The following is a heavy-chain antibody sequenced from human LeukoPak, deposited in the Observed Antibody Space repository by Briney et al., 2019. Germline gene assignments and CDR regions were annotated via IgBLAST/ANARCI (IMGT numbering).Heavy chain of an antibody. CDR1: GFPFSTHS. V-gene: IGHV3-21*01. Sequence: GGSLRLSCAASGFPFSTHSLNWVRQAPGKGLEWVSYISAGGDFVYYEDSVKGRFTMSRDNAKNSLNLQMDSLTAEDTAVYYSLRDKYHRSNYAYDSCGHGTLVTVSS. CDR3: LRDKYHRSNYAYDS. D-gene: IGHD3-16*01. CDR2: ISAGGDFV. J-gene: IGHJ5*01.